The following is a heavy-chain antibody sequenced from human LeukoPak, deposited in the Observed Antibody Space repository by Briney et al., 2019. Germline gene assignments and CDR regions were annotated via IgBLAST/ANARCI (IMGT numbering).Heavy chain of an antibody. V-gene: IGHV4-39*01. CDR2: FFVSGST. CDR1: GGSISSSSDY. CDR3: ARQFATAAADTRGYFDY. J-gene: IGHJ4*02. Sequence: SETLSLTCTVSGGSISSSSDYWGWIRQAPGKGLEWIGSFFVSGSTHYNPSLRSRATLFVDTSKNQFSLKLTSMTAADAATYFCARQFATAAADTRGYFDYWGQGTVVAVSP. D-gene: IGHD6-25*01.